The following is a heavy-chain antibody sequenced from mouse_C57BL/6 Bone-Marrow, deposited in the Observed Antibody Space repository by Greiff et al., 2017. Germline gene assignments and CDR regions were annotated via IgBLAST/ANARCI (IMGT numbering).Heavy chain of an antibody. V-gene: IGHV14-4*01. CDR2: IDPENGDT. CDR3: TIYYYGSNAWFAY. CDR1: GFNIKDDY. D-gene: IGHD1-1*01. J-gene: IGHJ3*01. Sequence: EVQLQQSGAELVRPGASVKLSCTASGFNIKDDYMHWVKQRPEQGLERIGWIDPENGDTEYASKFQGKATITADTSSNTAYLQLSSLTSEDTAVYYCTIYYYGSNAWFAYWGQGTLVTVSA.